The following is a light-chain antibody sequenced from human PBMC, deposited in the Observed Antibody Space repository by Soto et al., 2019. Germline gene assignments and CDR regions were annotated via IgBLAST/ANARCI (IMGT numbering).Light chain of an antibody. V-gene: IGKV1-5*03. Sequence: DIHMTQSPSTLSASVGDRVTITCRASQSISVWLAWYQQKPGKAPNLLIYKTSTLETGVPSRFSGSGSGTEYTLTISSLQHADFATYYCQHYNDYAWTFGQGTKVEIK. CDR2: KTS. CDR3: QHYNDYAWT. CDR1: QSISVW. J-gene: IGKJ1*01.